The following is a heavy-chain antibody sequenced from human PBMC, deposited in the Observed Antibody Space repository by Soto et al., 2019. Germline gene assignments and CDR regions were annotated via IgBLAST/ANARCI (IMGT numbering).Heavy chain of an antibody. CDR2: MNPNSGNT. J-gene: IGHJ4*02. CDR1: GYTFTSYD. D-gene: IGHD7-27*01. Sequence: QVQLVQSGAEVEKPGASVKVSCKASGYTFTSYDINWVRPPTGQGLEWMGWMNPNSGNTGYAQKFQGRVTMTRDTSISTAYMELSSLRSEDTAVYYCARNPAPTGDFDYWGQGTLVTVSS. V-gene: IGHV1-8*01. CDR3: ARNPAPTGDFDY.